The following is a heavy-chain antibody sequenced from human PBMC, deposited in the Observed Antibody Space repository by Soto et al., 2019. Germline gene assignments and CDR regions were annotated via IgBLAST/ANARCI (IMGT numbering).Heavy chain of an antibody. CDR2: IYYSGST. CDR3: ARGLVRWAPIDY. Sequence: PSDTLSLTCTVSGGSISSGGYYWSWIRHHPGKGLEWIGYIYYSGSTYYNPSLKSRVTISVDTSKNQFSLKLSSVTAADTAVYYWARGLVRWAPIDYWGQGTLVTVSS. J-gene: IGHJ4*02. V-gene: IGHV4-31*03. D-gene: IGHD3-10*01. CDR1: GGSISSGGYY.